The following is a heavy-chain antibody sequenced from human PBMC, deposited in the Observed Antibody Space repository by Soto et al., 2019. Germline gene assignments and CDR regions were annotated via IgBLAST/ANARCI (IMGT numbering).Heavy chain of an antibody. J-gene: IGHJ5*01. CDR2: VSGSGSST. V-gene: IGHV3-23*01. CDR3: AKTGPLVGANSFDS. Sequence: GGSLRLSCAASGFTFSTYGMSWVRQAPGKGLEWVSAVSGSGSSTYYADSVKGRFTISRDNSKNTLFLQMNSRRAEDTALYYCAKTGPLVGANSFDSWGQGTLVTVSS. D-gene: IGHD1-26*01. CDR1: GFTFSTYG.